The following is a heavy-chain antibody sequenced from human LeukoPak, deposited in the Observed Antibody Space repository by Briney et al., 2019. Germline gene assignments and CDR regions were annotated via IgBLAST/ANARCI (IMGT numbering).Heavy chain of an antibody. J-gene: IGHJ4*02. CDR1: GGSISSYY. Sequence: TSETLSLTCTVSGGSISSYYWSWIRQPPGKGLEWIGYIYYSGSTNYNPSLKSRVTISVDTSKNQFFLKLSYVTAADTAVYFCARGSSWGNFDYWGQGTLVTVSS. CDR2: IYYSGST. V-gene: IGHV4-59*01. D-gene: IGHD1-26*01. CDR3: ARGSSWGNFDY.